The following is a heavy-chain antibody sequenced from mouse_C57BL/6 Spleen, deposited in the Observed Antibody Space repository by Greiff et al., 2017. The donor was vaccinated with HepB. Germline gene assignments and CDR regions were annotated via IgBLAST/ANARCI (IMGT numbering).Heavy chain of an antibody. V-gene: IGHV5-9-1*02. D-gene: IGHD4-1*01. CDR2: ISSGGDYI. J-gene: IGHJ2*01. CDR1: GFTFSSYA. CDR3: TGALNWYYFDY. Sequence: EVQGVESGEGLVKPGGSLKLSCAASGFTFSSYAMSWVRQTPEKRLEWVAYISSGGDYIYYADTVKGRFTISRDNARNTLYLQMSSLKSEDTAMYYCTGALNWYYFDYWGQGTTLTVSS.